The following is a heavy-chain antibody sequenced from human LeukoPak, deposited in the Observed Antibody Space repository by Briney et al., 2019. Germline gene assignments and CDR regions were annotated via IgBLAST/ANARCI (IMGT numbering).Heavy chain of an antibody. J-gene: IGHJ5*02. CDR3: ARETTVTGWFDP. D-gene: IGHD4-17*01. CDR1: GFIFSSNR. CDR2: INSDGSST. Sequence: PAGSLTPSSAASGFIFSSNRMHWVRQPPGKGLVWVSRINSDGSSTSYADSVKGRYTISRDNAKNTLYLQMNSLRAEDTAVYYCARETTVTGWFDPWGQGAMV. V-gene: IGHV3-74*01.